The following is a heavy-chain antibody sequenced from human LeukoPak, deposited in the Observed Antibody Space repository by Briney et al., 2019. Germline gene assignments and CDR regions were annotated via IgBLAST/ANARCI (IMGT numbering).Heavy chain of an antibody. CDR1: GASISGPTSY. J-gene: IGHJ5*02. CDR3: ARHESGTGFDP. Sequence: SETLSLTCTVSGASISGPTSYWGWIRQPPGKGLEWIASVYSGGSAYYNPSLKRRVIISVDTSNNKFSLRLTSVTAADTAMYYCARHESGTGFDPWGQGTLVTVSS. CDR2: VYSGGSA. V-gene: IGHV4-39*01. D-gene: IGHD5-12*01.